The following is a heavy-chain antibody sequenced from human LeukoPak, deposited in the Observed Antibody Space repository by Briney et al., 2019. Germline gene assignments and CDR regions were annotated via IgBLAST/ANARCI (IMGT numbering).Heavy chain of an antibody. V-gene: IGHV3-33*01. CDR2: IWYDGSNK. Sequence: GRSLRLSCAASGFTFSSFGMHWVRQAPGKGLEWVAVIWYDGSNKYYADSVKGRFTVSRDNSKNTLYLQMNNLRAEDTAVYYCARVGVYSSCWNVCDYWGQGTLVTVSS. D-gene: IGHD6-13*01. CDR1: GFTFSSFG. J-gene: IGHJ4*02. CDR3: ARVGVYSSCWNVCDY.